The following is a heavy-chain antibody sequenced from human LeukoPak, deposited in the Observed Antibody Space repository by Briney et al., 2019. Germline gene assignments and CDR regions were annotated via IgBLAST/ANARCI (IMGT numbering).Heavy chain of an antibody. J-gene: IGHJ4*02. D-gene: IGHD6-6*01. Sequence: PGGSLRLSCAASGFTFSSYAMHWVRQAPGKGLEWVAVISYDGSNKYYADSVKGRFTISRDNSKNTLYLQMNSLRAEDTAVYYCVRVPISIAARTGGFDYWGQGTLVTVSS. CDR2: ISYDGSNK. V-gene: IGHV3-30-3*01. CDR3: VRVPISIAARTGGFDY. CDR1: GFTFSSYA.